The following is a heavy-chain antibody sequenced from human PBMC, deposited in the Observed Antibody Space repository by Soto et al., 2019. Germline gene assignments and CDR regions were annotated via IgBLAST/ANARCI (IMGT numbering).Heavy chain of an antibody. CDR3: ARVQGQLSGSYSRYFDY. V-gene: IGHV1-18*01. D-gene: IGHD1-26*01. Sequence: GASLKVSCNTSGYIFTTYGLSWVRQAPGQGLEWMGWISAYNGNTNYAQNLQGRVTMTTDTSTRTAYMELSSLRSDDTAVYYCARVQGQLSGSYSRYFDYWGQGTLVTVSS. J-gene: IGHJ4*02. CDR1: GYIFTTYG. CDR2: ISAYNGNT.